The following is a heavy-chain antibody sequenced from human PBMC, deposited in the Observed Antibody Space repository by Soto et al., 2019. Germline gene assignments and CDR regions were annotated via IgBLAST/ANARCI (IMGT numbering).Heavy chain of an antibody. Sequence: PGGSLRLSCAASGFTFSSYGMHWVRQAPGKGLEWVAVIWYDGSNKYYADSVKGRFTISRDNSKNTLYLQMNSLRAEDTAVYYCARDPYSSSSPYYYYYYMDVWGKGTTVTVSS. CDR1: GFTFSSYG. CDR2: IWYDGSNK. CDR3: ARDPYSSSSPYYYYYYMDV. V-gene: IGHV3-33*01. J-gene: IGHJ6*03. D-gene: IGHD6-6*01.